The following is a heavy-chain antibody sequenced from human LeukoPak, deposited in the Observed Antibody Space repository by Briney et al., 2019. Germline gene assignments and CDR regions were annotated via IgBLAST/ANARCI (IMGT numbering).Heavy chain of an antibody. CDR3: AKHSGYDLYYGMDV. J-gene: IGHJ6*02. CDR2: ITGSGVGT. CDR1: AFTFSSCA. D-gene: IGHD5-12*01. V-gene: IGHV3-23*01. Sequence: GGSLRLSCAASAFTFSSCAMSWVRQAPGKGLEWVSAITGSGVGTYYADSVKGRFTIARDISKNTLYPQMNSLRADDTAVYYCAKHSGYDLYYGMDVWGQGTTVTVSS.